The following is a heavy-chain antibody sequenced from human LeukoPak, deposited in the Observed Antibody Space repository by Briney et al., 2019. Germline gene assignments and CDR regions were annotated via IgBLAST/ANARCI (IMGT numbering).Heavy chain of an antibody. Sequence: SQTLSLTCAISGDSVSSNSAAWHWIRQSPSRGLEWLGRTYYRSKWYNDYAVSVKSRITINPDTSKNQFSLQLNSVTPEDTAVYYCARAKGQQWLSPDYWGQGTLVTVSS. J-gene: IGHJ4*02. CDR3: ARAKGQQWLSPDY. CDR1: GDSVSSNSAA. CDR2: TYYRSKWYN. V-gene: IGHV6-1*01. D-gene: IGHD6-19*01.